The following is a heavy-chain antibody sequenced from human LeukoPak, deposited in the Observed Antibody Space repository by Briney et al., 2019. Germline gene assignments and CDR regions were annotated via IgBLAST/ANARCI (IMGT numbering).Heavy chain of an antibody. J-gene: IGHJ4*02. CDR3: ARDSIAVTGDFDF. CDR1: GFTFSSYW. D-gene: IGHD6-19*01. V-gene: IGHV3-74*01. CDR2: IASVGSGP. Sequence: PRGSLRLSCAASGFTFSSYWMHWVRQTPGKGLVWVSLIASVGSGPTYADSVKGRFTISRDNSKNTLYLQMNSLRAEDTAVYYCARDSIAVTGDFDFWGQGTLVTVSS.